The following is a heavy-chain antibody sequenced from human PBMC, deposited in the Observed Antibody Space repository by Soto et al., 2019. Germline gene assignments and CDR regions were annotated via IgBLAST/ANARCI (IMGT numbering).Heavy chain of an antibody. D-gene: IGHD6-13*01. Sequence: ASVKVSCKASGYTFTSYAMHWVRQAPGQRLEWMGWINAGNGNTKYSQKFQGRVTITRDTSASTAYMELSSLRSEDTAVYYCARGRRIAAAGYPLGWFDPWGQGTLVTVSS. CDR1: GYTFTSYA. CDR2: INAGNGNT. J-gene: IGHJ5*02. V-gene: IGHV1-3*01. CDR3: ARGRRIAAAGYPLGWFDP.